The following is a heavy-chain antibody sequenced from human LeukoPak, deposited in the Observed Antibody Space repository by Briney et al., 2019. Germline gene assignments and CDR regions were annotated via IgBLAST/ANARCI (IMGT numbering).Heavy chain of an antibody. CDR2: IWYDGSNK. J-gene: IGHJ4*02. V-gene: IGHV3-33*01. D-gene: IGHD2-15*01. Sequence: GRSLRLSCAASGFTFSSYGMHWVRQAPGKGLEWVAVIWYDGSNKYYADSVKGRFTISRDNSKNTLYLQMNSLRAEDTAVYYCARDQCSGGSCYPNFDYWGQGTLVTVSS. CDR3: ARDQCSGGSCYPNFDY. CDR1: GFTFSSYG.